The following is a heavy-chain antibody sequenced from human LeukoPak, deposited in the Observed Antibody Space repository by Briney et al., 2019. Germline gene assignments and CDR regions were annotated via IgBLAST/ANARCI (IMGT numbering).Heavy chain of an antibody. J-gene: IGHJ3*02. CDR1: GFTFSSYA. D-gene: IGHD2/OR15-2a*01. V-gene: IGHV3-23*01. Sequence: PGGSLRLSCAASGFTFSSYAMSWVRQAPGKGLEWGSGISGSGGSTYYADSVKGRFTISRDNSKNTLYLQMNSLRAEDAAVYYCARIEPEYVGGGAFDIWGQGTMVTVSS. CDR3: ARIEPEYVGGGAFDI. CDR2: ISGSGGST.